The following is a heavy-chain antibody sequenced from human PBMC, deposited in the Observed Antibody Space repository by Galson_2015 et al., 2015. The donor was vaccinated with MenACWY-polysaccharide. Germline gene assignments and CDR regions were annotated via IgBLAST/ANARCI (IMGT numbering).Heavy chain of an antibody. J-gene: IGHJ4*02. CDR2: INSDGSST. D-gene: IGHD2-21*02. Sequence: SLRLSCAASGFTFSTYWIHWVRQGPGKGLVWVSRINSDGSSTNYADSVKGRFTVSRDNAKNTLYLQMNSLRAEDTAIYYCARGATGDGWGQGTLVTVSS. V-gene: IGHV3-74*01. CDR3: ARGATGDG. CDR1: GFTFSTYW.